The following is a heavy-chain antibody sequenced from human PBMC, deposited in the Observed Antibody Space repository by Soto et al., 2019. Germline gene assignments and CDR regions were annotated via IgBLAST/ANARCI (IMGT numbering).Heavy chain of an antibody. D-gene: IGHD3-9*01. J-gene: IGHJ2*01. CDR3: ARGGYDTLTGYYPTGQSWYFDL. V-gene: IGHV1-3*01. Sequence: ASVKVSCKASGYTFTSYAMHWVRQAPGQRLEWMGWINAGNGNTKYSQKFQGRVTITRDTSASTAYMELSSLRSEDTAVYYCARGGYDTLTGYYPTGQSWYFDLWGRGTLVTVSS. CDR1: GYTFTSYA. CDR2: INAGNGNT.